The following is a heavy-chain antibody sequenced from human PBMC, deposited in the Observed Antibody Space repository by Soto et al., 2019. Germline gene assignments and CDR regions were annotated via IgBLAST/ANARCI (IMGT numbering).Heavy chain of an antibody. J-gene: IGHJ3*02. CDR2: ISGSGGST. Sequence: FMRLSRAAAEFTCGNHGISWVRQAPGKGLEWVSAISGSGGSTYYADSVKGRFTISRDNSKNTLYLQMNSLRAEDTAVYYCAKDTLLGIWGQGTMVTVSS. CDR1: EFTCGNHG. V-gene: IGHV3-23*01. D-gene: IGHD1-26*01. CDR3: AKDTLLGI.